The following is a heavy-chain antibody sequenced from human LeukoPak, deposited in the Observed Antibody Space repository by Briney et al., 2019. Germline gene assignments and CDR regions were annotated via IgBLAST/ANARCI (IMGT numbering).Heavy chain of an antibody. V-gene: IGHV3-48*01. D-gene: IGHD3-22*01. CDR2: ISSSSSTI. J-gene: IGHJ4*02. Sequence: QPGRSLRLSCAASGFTFSSYSMTWVRQAPGKGLEWVSYISSSSSTIYYADSVKGRFTISRDNAKNSLYLQMNSLRAEDTAVYYCARDSHYYDSSGPDYWGQGTLVTVSS. CDR1: GFTFSSYS. CDR3: ARDSHYYDSSGPDY.